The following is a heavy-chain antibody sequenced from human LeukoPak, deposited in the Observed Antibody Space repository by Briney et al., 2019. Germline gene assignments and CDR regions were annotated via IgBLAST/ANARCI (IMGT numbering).Heavy chain of an antibody. CDR1: GFTFDDYA. J-gene: IGHJ4*02. V-gene: IGHV3-9*01. D-gene: IGHD3-10*01. Sequence: GGSLRLSCAASGFTFDDYAMHWVRQAPGKGLEWVSGISWSSGSIGYADSVKGRFTISRDNAKNSLYLQMNSLRAEDTALYYCAKDIRYYYGSGSKFDYWGQGTLVTVSS. CDR3: AKDIRYYYGSGSKFDY. CDR2: ISWSSGSI.